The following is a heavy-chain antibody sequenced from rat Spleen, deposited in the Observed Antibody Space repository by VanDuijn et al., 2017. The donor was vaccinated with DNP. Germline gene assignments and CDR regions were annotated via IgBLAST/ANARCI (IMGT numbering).Heavy chain of an antibody. CDR2: ISTSGEYT. D-gene: IGHD1-6*01. Sequence: EVQLVESGGGSVQPGRSMKLSCAASGFTFSYYWMAWIRQVPGKGLEWVASISTSGEYTHYRDSVKGRFTISRDTAKSSLYLQMNSLKSEDTATYYCTRGVYYGSSWAFDYWGQGVMVTVSS. CDR1: GFTFSYYW. J-gene: IGHJ2*01. CDR3: TRGVYYGSSWAFDY. V-gene: IGHV5-25*01.